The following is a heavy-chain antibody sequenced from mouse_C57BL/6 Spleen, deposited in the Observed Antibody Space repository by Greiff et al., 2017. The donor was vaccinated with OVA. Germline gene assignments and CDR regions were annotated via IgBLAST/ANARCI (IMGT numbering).Heavy chain of an antibody. CDR2: IFPGSGST. Sequence: VQLQQSGPELVKPGASVKISCKASGYTFTDYYINWVKQRPGQGLEWIGWIFPGSGSTYYNEKFKGKATLTVDKSSSTAYMLLSSLTSEDSAVYFCARRLNGSSSGFAYWGQGTLVTVSA. D-gene: IGHD1-1*01. CDR3: ARRLNGSSSGFAY. V-gene: IGHV1-75*01. CDR1: GYTFTDYY. J-gene: IGHJ3*01.